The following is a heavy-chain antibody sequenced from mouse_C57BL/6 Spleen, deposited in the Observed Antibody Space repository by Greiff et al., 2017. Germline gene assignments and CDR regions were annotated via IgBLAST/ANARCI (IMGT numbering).Heavy chain of an antibody. Sequence: QVQLQQPGAELVMPGASVKLSCKASGYTFTSYWMHWVKQRPGQGLEWIGEIDPSDSYTNYNQKFKGKSTLTVDKSSSTAYMQLSSLTSEDSAVYYCAALITTDSRGAWFAYWGQGTLVTVSA. V-gene: IGHV1-69*01. CDR3: AALITTDSRGAWFAY. J-gene: IGHJ3*01. D-gene: IGHD1-1*01. CDR1: GYTFTSYW. CDR2: IDPSDSYT.